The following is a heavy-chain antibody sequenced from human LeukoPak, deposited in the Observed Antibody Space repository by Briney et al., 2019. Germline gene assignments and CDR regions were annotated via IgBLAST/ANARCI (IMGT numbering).Heavy chain of an antibody. CDR2: IYHSGST. Sequence: SQTLSLTCAVSGGSISSGGYSWSWIRQPPGKGLEWIGYIYHSGSTYYNPSLKSRVTISVDRSKNQFSLKLSSVTAADTAVYYCARGNSKGGLDYWGQGTLVTVSS. CDR1: GGSISSGGYS. CDR3: ARGNSKGGLDY. D-gene: IGHD6-13*01. J-gene: IGHJ4*02. V-gene: IGHV4-30-2*01.